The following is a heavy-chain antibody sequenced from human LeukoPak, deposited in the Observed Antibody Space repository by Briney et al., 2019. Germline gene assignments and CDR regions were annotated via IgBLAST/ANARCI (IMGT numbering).Heavy chain of an antibody. CDR1: GFTFSTYT. Sequence: GGSLRLSCAASGFTFSTYTMNWVRQAPGKGLEWVSSITTSSSYIYYADSVKGRFTISRDNAKNSLYLQMNSLRAEDTAVYYCARDGDGDYYYNMDVWGKGTTVTVSS. D-gene: IGHD7-27*01. CDR2: ITTSSSYI. V-gene: IGHV3-21*01. J-gene: IGHJ6*03. CDR3: ARDGDGDYYYNMDV.